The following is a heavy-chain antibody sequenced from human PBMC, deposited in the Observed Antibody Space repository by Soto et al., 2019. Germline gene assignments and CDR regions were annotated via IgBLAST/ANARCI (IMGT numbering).Heavy chain of an antibody. D-gene: IGHD4-17*01. J-gene: IGHJ4*02. Sequence: SETLSLTCTFSGGSISSGDYYWSWIRQPPGKGLEWIGSIYYSGSTYYNPSLKSRVTISVETSKNQFSLKLSSVTAADTAVYYCARHDYGGFGLWGQGTLVTVSS. CDR2: IYYSGST. V-gene: IGHV4-39*01. CDR1: GGSISSGDYY. CDR3: ARHDYGGFGL.